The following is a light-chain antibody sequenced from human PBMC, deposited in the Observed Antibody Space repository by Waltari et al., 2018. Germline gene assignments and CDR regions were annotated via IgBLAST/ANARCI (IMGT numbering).Light chain of an antibody. J-gene: IGLJ3*02. CDR2: NKN. CDR3: AAWDDSLNAWM. Sequence: QSVLTQPPSTSGTPGQRVTTPCSGSSPNVGTNYVSWYQQPPGTSPTLLIYNKNRRPSGVPDRFSGSKSGTSASLAISGLQSEDEADYYCAAWDDSLNAWMFGGGTKLTVL. V-gene: IGLV1-44*01. CDR1: SPNVGTNY.